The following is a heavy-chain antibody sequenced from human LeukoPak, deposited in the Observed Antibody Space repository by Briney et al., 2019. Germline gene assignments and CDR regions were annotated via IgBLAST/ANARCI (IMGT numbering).Heavy chain of an antibody. D-gene: IGHD5-24*01. Sequence: PSETLSLTCTVSGGSISSGGYYWSWIRQPPGKGLEWIGEINHSGSTNYNPSLKSRVTISVDTSKNQFSLKLSSVTAADTAVYYCARGLRDGYNDRALYYFDYWGQGTLVTVSS. V-gene: IGHV4-39*07. CDR2: INHSGST. J-gene: IGHJ4*02. CDR1: GGSISSGGYY. CDR3: ARGLRDGYNDRALYYFDY.